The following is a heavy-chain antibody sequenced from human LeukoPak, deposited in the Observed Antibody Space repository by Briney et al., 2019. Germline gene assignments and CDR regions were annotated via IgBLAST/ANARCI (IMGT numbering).Heavy chain of an antibody. CDR2: INPNSGGT. Sequence: GASVKVSCKASGYSFTAYYIHWVRQAPGQGLEWMGWINPNSGGTNYAQKFQGRVTMTRDTSISTAYMELSRLRSDDTAVYYCARDFDFWSGYSCFDYWGQGTLVTVSS. CDR3: ARDFDFWSGYSCFDY. V-gene: IGHV1-2*02. D-gene: IGHD3-3*01. J-gene: IGHJ4*02. CDR1: GYSFTAYY.